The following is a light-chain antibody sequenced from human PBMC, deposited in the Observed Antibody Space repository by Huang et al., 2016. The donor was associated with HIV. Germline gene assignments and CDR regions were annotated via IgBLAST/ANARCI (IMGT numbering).Light chain of an antibody. V-gene: IGKV1-9*01. CDR1: EGIGNY. CDR3: QQLSTYPRT. Sequence: IPLTQSPSSLSASVGDRVTITCRASEGIGNYLAWYQQKPGKAPQLLVYGASTLQNGVPARFSGTGSGTHVTLTSSSLQPEDFATYYCQQLSTYPRTFGQGTKVEIK. CDR2: GAS. J-gene: IGKJ1*01.